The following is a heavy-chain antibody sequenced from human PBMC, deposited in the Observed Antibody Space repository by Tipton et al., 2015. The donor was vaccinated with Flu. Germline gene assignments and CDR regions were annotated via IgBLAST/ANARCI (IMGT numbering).Heavy chain of an antibody. CDR1: GGSFRGYY. CDR3: ARAQHYDSNAYYYYYMDV. V-gene: IGHV4-34*01. D-gene: IGHD3-22*01. J-gene: IGHJ6*03. Sequence: TLSLTCTVFGGSFRGYYWGWIRQAPGKGLEWIGEINDSGTTNYNPSLKSRVTISVDMSENQFSLRLTSVTAADTAVYYCARAQHYDSNAYYYYYMDVWDKGATVTVSS. CDR2: INDSGTT.